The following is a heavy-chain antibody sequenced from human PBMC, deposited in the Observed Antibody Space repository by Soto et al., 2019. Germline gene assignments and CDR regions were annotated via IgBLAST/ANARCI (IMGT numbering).Heavy chain of an antibody. CDR3: ARDPYSGYDSLYYYYGMDV. CDR1: GYTVTSYG. J-gene: IGHJ6*02. V-gene: IGHV1-18*01. Sequence: QVQLVQSGAEVKKPGASVKVSCKASGYTVTSYGISWVRQAPGQGLEWMGWISAYNGNTNYAQKLQGRVTMTTDTSTSTAYMELRSLRSDDTAVYYCARDPYSGYDSLYYYYGMDVWGQGTTVTVSS. CDR2: ISAYNGNT. D-gene: IGHD5-12*01.